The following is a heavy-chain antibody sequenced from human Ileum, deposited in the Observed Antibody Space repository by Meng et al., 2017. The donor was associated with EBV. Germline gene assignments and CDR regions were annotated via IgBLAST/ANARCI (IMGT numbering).Heavy chain of an antibody. D-gene: IGHD3-16*01. CDR3: ARDFGPHQLWY. J-gene: IGHJ4*02. CDR1: GGSISSSNW. CDR2: IYHSGST. V-gene: IGHV4-4*02. Sequence: QVELQQSGPGLWKPSVSLSLPCAVSGGSISSSNWWSWVRQPPGKGLEWIGEIYHSGSTNYNPSLKSRVTISVDKSKNQFSLKLSSVTAADTAVYYCARDFGPHQLWYWGQGTLVTVSS.